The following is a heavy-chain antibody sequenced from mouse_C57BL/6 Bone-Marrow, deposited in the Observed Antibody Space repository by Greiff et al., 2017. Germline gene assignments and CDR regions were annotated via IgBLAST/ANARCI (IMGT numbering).Heavy chain of an antibody. J-gene: IGHJ2*01. Sequence: EVKLQESGPVLVKPGASVKMSCKASGYTFTDYYMNWVEQSQGKSLEWIGVINPYNGGTSYNQKFKGKATLTVDKSSSKAYMELNRLTSEDSAVYYCARDGVRDYFDYWGQGTTLTVSS. D-gene: IGHD2-2*01. V-gene: IGHV1-19*01. CDR2: INPYNGGT. CDR1: GYTFTDYY. CDR3: ARDGVRDYFDY.